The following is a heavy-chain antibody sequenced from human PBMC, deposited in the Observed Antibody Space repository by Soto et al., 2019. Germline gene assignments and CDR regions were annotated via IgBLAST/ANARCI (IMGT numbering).Heavy chain of an antibody. Sequence: KTSETLSLTCTVSGGSINDFAYYWGWIRQPPGKGLEWIGTVYHNENTYYNPSLKSRVTISVDTAKSQFSLKVTSVTAADTAIYFCARRERYYGSPGWFDPWGQGTLVTVSS. J-gene: IGHJ5*02. D-gene: IGHD3-16*01. CDR3: ARRERYYGSPGWFDP. V-gene: IGHV4-39*01. CDR1: GGSINDFAYY. CDR2: VYHNENT.